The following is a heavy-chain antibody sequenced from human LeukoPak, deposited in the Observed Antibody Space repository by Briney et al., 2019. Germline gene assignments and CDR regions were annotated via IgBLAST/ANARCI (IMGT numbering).Heavy chain of an antibody. D-gene: IGHD3-9*01. V-gene: IGHV4-39*07. CDR2: IYYSGST. CDR1: GGSISSSSYY. J-gene: IGHJ4*02. CDR3: ARVDGLPRYYFDY. Sequence: SETLSLTCTVSGGSISSSSYYWGWIRQPPGKGLEWIGSIYYSGSTYYNPSLRSRVTISINTSRNQFSLSLTSVTAADTAVYYCARVDGLPRYYFDYWGQGTLVTVSS.